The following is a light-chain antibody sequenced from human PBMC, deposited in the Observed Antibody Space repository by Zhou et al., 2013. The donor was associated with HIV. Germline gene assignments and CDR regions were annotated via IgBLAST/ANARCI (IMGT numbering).Light chain of an antibody. CDR2: AAS. J-gene: IGKJ1*01. Sequence: EIVMTQSPATLSVSPGERATLSCRASQTVSSNLAWYQQKPGQAPRLLIYAASTRATGIPARFSGSGSGTEFTLTISGLQSEDFGVYYCQQCNAWPPTFGQGTRVEI. CDR3: QQCNAWPPT. V-gene: IGKV3-15*01. CDR1: QTVSSN.